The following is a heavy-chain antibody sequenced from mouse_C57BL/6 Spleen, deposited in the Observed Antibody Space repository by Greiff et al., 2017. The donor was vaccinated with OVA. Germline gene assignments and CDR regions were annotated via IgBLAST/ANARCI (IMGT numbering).Heavy chain of an antibody. V-gene: IGHV1-66*01. CDR1: GYSFTSYY. Sequence: LVESGPELVKPGASVKISCKASGYSFTSYYIHWVKQRPGQGLEWIGWIYPGSGNTKYNEKFKGKATLTADTSSSTAYMQLSSLTSEDSAVYYCANLITTVVATTGLDYWGQGTTLTVSS. J-gene: IGHJ2*01. CDR2: IYPGSGNT. D-gene: IGHD1-1*01. CDR3: ANLITTVVATTGLDY.